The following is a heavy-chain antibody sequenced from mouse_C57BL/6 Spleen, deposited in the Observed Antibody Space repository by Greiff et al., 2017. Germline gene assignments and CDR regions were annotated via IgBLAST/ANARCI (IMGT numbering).Heavy chain of an antibody. V-gene: IGHV1-69*01. J-gene: IGHJ2*01. D-gene: IGHD6-1*01. CDR2: IDPSDSYT. CDR1: GYTFTRYW. CDR3: ARSQQYYFDY. Sequence: QVQLQQPGAELVMPGASVKLSCKASGYTFTRYWMHWVKQRPGQGLEWIGEIDPSDSYTNYNQKFKGKSTLTGDKSSSTAYMQLSSLTSEDSAVYYCARSQQYYFDYWGQGTTLTVSS.